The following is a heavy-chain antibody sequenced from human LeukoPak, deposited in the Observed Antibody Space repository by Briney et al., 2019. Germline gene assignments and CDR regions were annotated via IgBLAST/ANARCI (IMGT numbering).Heavy chain of an antibody. CDR3: ARHQLYYYDSSGYYWFDP. CDR1: GGSFSGYY. Sequence: PSETRSLTCAVYGGSFSGYYWSWIRQPPGKGLEWIGEINHSGSTNYNPSLKSRVTISVDTSKNQFSLKLSSVTAADTAVYYCARHQLYYYDSSGYYWFDPWGQGTLVTVSS. J-gene: IGHJ5*02. V-gene: IGHV4-34*01. CDR2: INHSGST. D-gene: IGHD3-22*01.